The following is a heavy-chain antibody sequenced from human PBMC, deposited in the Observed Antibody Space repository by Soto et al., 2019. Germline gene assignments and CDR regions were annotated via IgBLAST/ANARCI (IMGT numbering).Heavy chain of an antibody. CDR3: ARQSAGGVNYDFWSGYYPGHFDY. V-gene: IGHV5-51*01. J-gene: IGHJ4*02. CDR2: IYPGDSDT. Sequence: GESLKISCKGSGYSFTSYWIGWVRQMPGKGLEWTGIIYPGDSDTRYSPSFQGQVTISADKSISTAYLQWSSLKASDTAMYYCARQSAGGVNYDFWSGYYPGHFDYWGQGTLVTVLL. D-gene: IGHD3-3*01. CDR1: GYSFTSYW.